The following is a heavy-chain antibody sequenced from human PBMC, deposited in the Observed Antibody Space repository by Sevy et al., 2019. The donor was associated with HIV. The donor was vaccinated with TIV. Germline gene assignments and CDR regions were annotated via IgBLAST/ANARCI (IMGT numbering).Heavy chain of an antibody. V-gene: IGHV3-11*01. CDR1: GFTFSDYY. J-gene: IGHJ5*02. CDR2: ISSSGSTI. Sequence: GGSLRLSCAASGFTFSDYYMSWIRQAPGKGLEWVSYISSSGSTIYYADSVNRRFTISRDNAKNSLYLQMNSLRAEDTAVYYCARVDRVIRGSWFDPWGQGTLVTVSS. D-gene: IGHD3-16*02. CDR3: ARVDRVIRGSWFDP.